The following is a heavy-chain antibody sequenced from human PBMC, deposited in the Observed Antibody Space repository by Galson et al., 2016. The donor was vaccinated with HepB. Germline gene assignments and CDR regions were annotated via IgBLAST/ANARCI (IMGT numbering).Heavy chain of an antibody. CDR2: ITIYGGRT. Sequence: SLRLSCATSGFTFYEYWMTWVRQAPGKGLEFVSAITIYGGRTHYADSVKGRFTISRDDSKNTLNLQMSRLRTEDTAVYYCVRGRVNDFWSGYTERATHYFDSWGQGNLVTVSS. CDR3: VRGRVNDFWSGYTERATHYFDS. D-gene: IGHD3-3*01. J-gene: IGHJ4*02. CDR1: GFTFYEYW. V-gene: IGHV3-64D*06.